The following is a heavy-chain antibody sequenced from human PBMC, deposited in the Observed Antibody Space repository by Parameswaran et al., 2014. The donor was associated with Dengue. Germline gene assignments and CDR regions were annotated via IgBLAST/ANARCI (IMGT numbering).Heavy chain of an antibody. J-gene: IGHJ4*02. V-gene: IGHV1-3*01. D-gene: IGHD1-1*01. CDR3: ALTLNWNYLDY. Sequence: WVRQAPGQGLQWMGFINAGNGNTKYSQNFQGRLTITRDTSARTAYMELSSLQSEDTAVYYCALTLNWNYLDYWAREPWSPSPQ. CDR2: INAGNGNT.